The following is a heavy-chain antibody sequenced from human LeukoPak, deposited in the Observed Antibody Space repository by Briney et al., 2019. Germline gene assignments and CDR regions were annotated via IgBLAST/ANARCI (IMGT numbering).Heavy chain of an antibody. D-gene: IGHD3-10*01. CDR2: ISSSSRYI. J-gene: IGHJ6*03. CDR3: ARVGGITLALAPSPFPDYNYYYMDV. V-gene: IGHV3-21*01. CDR1: GFTVSSNY. Sequence: GGSLRLSCAASGFTVSSNYMSWVRQAPGKGLEWVSSISSSSRYIYYTDSVKGRFTISRDNAKKSLYLQMNSLRAEDTAVYYCARVGGITLALAPSPFPDYNYYYMDVWGKGTTVTVSS.